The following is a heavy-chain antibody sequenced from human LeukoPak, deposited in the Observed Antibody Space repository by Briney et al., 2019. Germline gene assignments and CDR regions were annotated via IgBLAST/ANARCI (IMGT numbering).Heavy chain of an antibody. V-gene: IGHV1-2*02. CDR2: INPNSGGT. CDR1: GYTFTGYY. Sequence: ASVKVSCKASGYTFTGYYMHWVRQAPGQGLEWMGWINPNSGGTNYAQKFQGRVTMTRDTSISTAYMELSRLRSDDTAVYYCAYGSGSYWDYYYMDVWGKGTTVTVSS. J-gene: IGHJ6*03. D-gene: IGHD3-10*01. CDR3: AYGSGSYWDYYYMDV.